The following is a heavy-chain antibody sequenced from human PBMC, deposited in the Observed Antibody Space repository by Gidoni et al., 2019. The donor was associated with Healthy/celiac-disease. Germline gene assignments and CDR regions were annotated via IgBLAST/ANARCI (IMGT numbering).Heavy chain of an antibody. Sequence: EVQLVESGGGLVQPGGSLSISCAATGFTFSSYWMSWVRQAPGKGLEWVANIKQDGSEKYYGDSVTGRFTISRDNAKNSLYLQMNSLRAEDTAVYYCARDARGLWFGELGYYYYGMDVWGQGTTVTVSS. V-gene: IGHV3-7*05. J-gene: IGHJ6*02. D-gene: IGHD3-10*01. CDR2: IKQDGSEK. CDR3: ARDARGLWFGELGYYYYGMDV. CDR1: GFTFSSYW.